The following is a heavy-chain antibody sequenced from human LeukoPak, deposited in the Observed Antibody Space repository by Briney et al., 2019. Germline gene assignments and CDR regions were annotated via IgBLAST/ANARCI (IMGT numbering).Heavy chain of an antibody. J-gene: IGHJ4*02. D-gene: IGHD6-13*01. Sequence: ASVTVSCTASGYTFTRYYVHWVRQAPGQGLEWMGIINPTGGATHYAQKFEGRVTMTRDTSTSTVYMELSSLRSEDTAVYYCARGGIVDAGPFDYWGQGTQVTVSS. CDR3: ARGGIVDAGPFDY. CDR1: GYTFTRYY. V-gene: IGHV1-46*01. CDR2: INPTGGAT.